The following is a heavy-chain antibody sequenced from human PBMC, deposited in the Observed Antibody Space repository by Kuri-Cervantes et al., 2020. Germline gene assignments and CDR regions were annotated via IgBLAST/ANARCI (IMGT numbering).Heavy chain of an antibody. D-gene: IGHD4-17*01. CDR3: AREKSDYAEDDAFDI. V-gene: IGHV1-2*04. CDR2: INPNSGGT. J-gene: IGHJ3*02. CDR1: GYTFTGYY. Sequence: ASVKVSCKASGYTFTGYYMHWVRRAPGQVLEWMGWINPNSGGTNYAQKFQGWVTMTRDTSISTAYMELSRLRSDDTAVYYCAREKSDYAEDDAFDIWGQGTKVTVSS.